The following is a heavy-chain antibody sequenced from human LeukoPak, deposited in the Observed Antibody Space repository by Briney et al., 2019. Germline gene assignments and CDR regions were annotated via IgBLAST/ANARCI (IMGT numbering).Heavy chain of an antibody. CDR2: IIPIFGTA. D-gene: IGHD2-21*02. CDR3: ARDRYAYCGGDCYGRDAFDI. Sequence: SVKVSCKASGGTFSSYAISWVRQAPGQGLEWMGGIIPIFGTANYAQKFQGRVTITADESTSTAYMELSSLRSEDTAVYYCARDRYAYCGGDCYGRDAFDIWGQGAMVTVSS. V-gene: IGHV1-69*13. J-gene: IGHJ3*02. CDR1: GGTFSSYA.